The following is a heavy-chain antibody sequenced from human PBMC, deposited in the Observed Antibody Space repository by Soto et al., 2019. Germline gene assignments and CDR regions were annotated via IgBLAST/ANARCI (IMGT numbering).Heavy chain of an antibody. Sequence: SETLSLTCAVYGGSFSGYYWSWIRQPPGKGLEWIGEINHSGSTNYNPSLKSRVTISVDTSKNQFSLKLSSVTAADTAVYYCARGRVTGDYWGQGTLVTVSS. CDR1: GGSFSGYY. V-gene: IGHV4-34*01. CDR2: INHSGST. D-gene: IGHD2-21*02. CDR3: ARGRVTGDY. J-gene: IGHJ4*02.